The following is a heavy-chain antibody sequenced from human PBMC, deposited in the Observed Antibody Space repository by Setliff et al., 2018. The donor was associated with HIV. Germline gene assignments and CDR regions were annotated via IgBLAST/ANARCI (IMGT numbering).Heavy chain of an antibody. CDR3: ARQFSNSFDS. Sequence: GASVKVSCKASGYTFTGYYMHWVRQAPGQGPEWMGWISPYDLSERTSQRFRGRVTMTRDTSINTAYLDLSGLTSDDTAVYYCARQFSNSFDSWGQGTLVTVSS. V-gene: IGHV1-2*02. D-gene: IGHD7-27*01. CDR1: GYTFTGYY. CDR2: ISPYDLSE. J-gene: IGHJ4*02.